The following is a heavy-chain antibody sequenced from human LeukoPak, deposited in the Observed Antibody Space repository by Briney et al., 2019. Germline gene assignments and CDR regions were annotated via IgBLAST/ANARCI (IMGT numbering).Heavy chain of an antibody. CDR3: ARDNGGSLFDL. CDR1: GFRFSGYV. V-gene: IGHV3-30*03. CDR2: ISYDGSNK. J-gene: IGHJ4*02. Sequence: GGSLRLSCAASGFRFSGYVMHWVRQAPGKGLEWVALISYDGSNKYYGDSVKGRFTISRDNSKNTLSLEMSSLRGDDTALYYCARDNGGSLFDLWGQGTLVIVSS. D-gene: IGHD4-23*01.